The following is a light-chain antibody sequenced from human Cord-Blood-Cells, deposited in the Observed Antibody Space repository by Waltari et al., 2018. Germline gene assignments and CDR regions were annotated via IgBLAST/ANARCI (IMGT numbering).Light chain of an antibody. J-gene: IGKJ5*01. CDR2: GAS. Sequence: EIVMTQSPATLSVSPGERATLSCRASQSVSSNLAWYQQKPGQAPRLLIYGASTRATGIPARFSGSGSGTEVTLTISNLQSEDFAVYYCQQYNNWPITFGQGTRLEIK. CDR3: QQYNNWPIT. V-gene: IGKV3-15*01. CDR1: QSVSSN.